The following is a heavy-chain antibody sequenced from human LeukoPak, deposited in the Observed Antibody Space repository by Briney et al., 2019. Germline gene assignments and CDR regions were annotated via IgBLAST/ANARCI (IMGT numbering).Heavy chain of an antibody. J-gene: IGHJ6*03. CDR1: GGSISSYY. V-gene: IGHV4-4*09. CDR3: ARLGRSGSSSQFYYYYYMDV. CDR2: IYTSGGT. D-gene: IGHD1-26*01. Sequence: SETLSLTCTVSGGSISSYYWSWIRQPPGKGLEWIGYIYTSGGTNYNPSLKSRGTISVDTSKNQYSLKLSSVTAADTAVYYCARLGRSGSSSQFYYYYYMDVWGKGTTVTVSS.